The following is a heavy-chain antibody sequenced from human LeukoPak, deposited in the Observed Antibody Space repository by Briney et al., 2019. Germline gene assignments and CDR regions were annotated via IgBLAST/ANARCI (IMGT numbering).Heavy chain of an antibody. J-gene: IGHJ4*02. CDR3: ASSVGSTDY. V-gene: IGHV4-34*01. CDR1: GESLSKYY. CDR2: INHRGST. D-gene: IGHD1-26*01. Sequence: ASETLSLTCAVYGESLSKYYWTWIRQSPGKGLEWIGEINHRGSTNLNPSFKSRVTLSVDTSKYQFSLKLTSVTAADAAVYYCASSVGSTDYWGQGTLVTVSS.